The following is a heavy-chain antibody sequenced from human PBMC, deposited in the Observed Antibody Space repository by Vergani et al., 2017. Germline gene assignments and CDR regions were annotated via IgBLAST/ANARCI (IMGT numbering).Heavy chain of an antibody. CDR1: GGTFSSYA. CDR3: ARVVGYSSGWDYYYYMDV. V-gene: IGHV1-69*01. Sequence: QVQLVQSGAEVKKPGSSVKVSCKASGGTFSSYAISWVRQAPGQGLEWMGGIIPIFGTANYAQKFQGRVTITADESTSTAYMELSSLRSEDTAVYYCARVVGYSSGWDYYYYMDVWGKGTTVTVSS. D-gene: IGHD6-19*01. J-gene: IGHJ6*03. CDR2: IIPIFGTA.